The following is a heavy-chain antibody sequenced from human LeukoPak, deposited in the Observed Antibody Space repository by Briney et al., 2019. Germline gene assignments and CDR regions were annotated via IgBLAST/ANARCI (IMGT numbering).Heavy chain of an antibody. J-gene: IGHJ6*04. CDR1: GFTFSSYS. Sequence: PGGSLRLSCAASGFTFSSYSMNWVRQAPGKGLDWVSYISSSSSTIYYADSVKGRFTISRDNAKNSLYLQMNSLRAKDTAVYYCAELGITMIGGVWGKGTTVTISS. CDR2: ISSSSSTI. V-gene: IGHV3-48*04. CDR3: AELGITMIGGV. D-gene: IGHD3-10*02.